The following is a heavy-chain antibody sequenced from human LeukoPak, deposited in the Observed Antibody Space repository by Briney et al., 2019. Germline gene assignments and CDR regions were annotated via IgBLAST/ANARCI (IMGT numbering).Heavy chain of an antibody. J-gene: IGHJ4*02. CDR3: ARAACSGGSCYAGNFDY. D-gene: IGHD2-15*01. Sequence: SETLSLTCTVSGGSVSSGSYYWSWIRQPPGKGLEWIGYIYYSGSTNYNPSLKSRVTISVDTSKNQFSLKLSSVTAADTALYYCARAACSGGSCYAGNFDYWGQGTLVTVSS. V-gene: IGHV4-61*01. CDR1: GGSVSSGSYY. CDR2: IYYSGST.